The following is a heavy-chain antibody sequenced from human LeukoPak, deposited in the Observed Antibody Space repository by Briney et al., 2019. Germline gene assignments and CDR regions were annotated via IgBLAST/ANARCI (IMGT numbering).Heavy chain of an antibody. Sequence: GGSLILSCAASGFTFSSYAMHWVRQAPGKGLEWVAVISYDGSNKYYADSVKGRFTISRDNSKNTLYLQMNSLRAEDTAVYYCARERFQGYNWNVFDYWGQGTLVTVSS. D-gene: IGHD1-1*01. V-gene: IGHV3-30*04. J-gene: IGHJ4*02. CDR3: ARERFQGYNWNVFDY. CDR1: GFTFSSYA. CDR2: ISYDGSNK.